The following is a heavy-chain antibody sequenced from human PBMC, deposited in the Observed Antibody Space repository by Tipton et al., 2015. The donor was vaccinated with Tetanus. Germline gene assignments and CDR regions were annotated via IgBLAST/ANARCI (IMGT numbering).Heavy chain of an antibody. J-gene: IGHJ3*02. CDR3: ARRRDGSRGDAFDI. Sequence: TLSLTCTVSGGSVSSGSYYWSWIRQPPGKGLEWIGYIYYSGSTNYNPSLKSRVTISVDTSKNQFSLKLSSVTAADTAVYYCARRRDGSRGDAFDIWGQGTMVTVSS. V-gene: IGHV4-61*01. D-gene: IGHD5-24*01. CDR2: IYYSGST. CDR1: GGSVSSGSYY.